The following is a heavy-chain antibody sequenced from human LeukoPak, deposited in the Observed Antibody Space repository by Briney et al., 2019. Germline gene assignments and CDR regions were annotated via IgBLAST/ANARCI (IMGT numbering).Heavy chain of an antibody. Sequence: PGRSLRLSCAASGFTFSSYGMHWVRQAPGKGLEWVATMKHDENEKYYLASVKGRFTISRDNAKNSLDLHMTSLRAEDTAVYYCATWGTPGFDFWGQGTLVTVSA. CDR1: GFTFSSYG. CDR3: ATWGTPGFDF. V-gene: IGHV3-7*03. J-gene: IGHJ4*02. CDR2: MKHDENEK. D-gene: IGHD1-14*01.